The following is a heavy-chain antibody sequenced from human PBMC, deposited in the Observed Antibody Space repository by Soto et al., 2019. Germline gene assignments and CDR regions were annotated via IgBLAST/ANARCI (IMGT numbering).Heavy chain of an antibody. D-gene: IGHD6-13*01. CDR3: ARTRIAAAQDYYYYMDV. CDR1: GGSISSSSYY. V-gene: IGHV4-39*01. Sequence: SETLSLTCTVSGGSISSSSYYWGWIRQPPGKGLEWIGSIYYSGSTYYNPSLKSRVTISVDTSKNQFSLKLSSVTAADTAVYYCARTRIAAAQDYYYYMDVWGKGTTVTVS. J-gene: IGHJ6*03. CDR2: IYYSGST.